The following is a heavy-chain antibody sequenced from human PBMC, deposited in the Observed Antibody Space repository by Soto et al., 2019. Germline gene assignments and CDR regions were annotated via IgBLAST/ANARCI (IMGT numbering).Heavy chain of an antibody. V-gene: IGHV3-9*01. Sequence: EVQLVESGGGLEQPGRSLRLSCVASGFTVDDYAMHWVRQAPGKGLEWVSGISSNSDTIDYADSVKGRFTISRDNAKNSLFLQMNSLGPEDTALYYCAKDMKWGGMTTVHYFDSWGQGTQVTVSS. CDR2: ISSNSDTI. CDR3: AKDMKWGGMTTVHYFDS. CDR1: GFTVDDYA. D-gene: IGHD4-17*01. J-gene: IGHJ4*02.